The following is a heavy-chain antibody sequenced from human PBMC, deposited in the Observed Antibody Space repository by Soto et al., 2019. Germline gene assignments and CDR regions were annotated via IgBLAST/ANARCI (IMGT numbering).Heavy chain of an antibody. CDR1: GFTVSSNY. Sequence: GGSLRLSCAASGFTVSSNYMSWVRQAPGKGLEWVSVIYSGGSTYYADSVKGRFTISRDNSKNTLYLQMNSLRAEDTAVYYCARAGPGFWSGYNDWYFDLWGRGTLVTVSS. V-gene: IGHV3-66*01. CDR3: ARAGPGFWSGYNDWYFDL. CDR2: IYSGGST. J-gene: IGHJ2*01. D-gene: IGHD3-3*01.